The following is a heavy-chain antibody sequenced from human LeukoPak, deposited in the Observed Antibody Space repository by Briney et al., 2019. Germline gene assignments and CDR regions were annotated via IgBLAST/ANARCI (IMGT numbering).Heavy chain of an antibody. V-gene: IGHV4-34*01. J-gene: IGHJ5*02. D-gene: IGHD3-10*01. Sequence: SEPLSLPCAVYGGSFSGYYWSWIRQPPGKGLEWIGEINHSGSTNYNPSLKSRVTISVDTSKNQFSLKLSSVTAADTAVYYCARAGVYPRLNWFDPWGQGTLVTVSS. CDR1: GGSFSGYY. CDR3: ARAGVYPRLNWFDP. CDR2: INHSGST.